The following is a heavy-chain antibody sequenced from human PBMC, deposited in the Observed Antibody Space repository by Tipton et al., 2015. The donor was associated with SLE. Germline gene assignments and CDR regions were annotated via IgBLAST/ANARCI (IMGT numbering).Heavy chain of an antibody. CDR3: TRGVTTVGFRESFDY. V-gene: IGHV4-38-2*01. CDR2: IYHTGTT. Sequence: TLSLTCAVSGYSISSGYYWGWIRQPPGKGLEWIGSIYHTGTTYYNPSLKSRVTISIDTSQSHFSLKLTSVTAADTAVYYCTRGVTTVGFRESFDYWGQGTLVTVSS. CDR1: GYSISSGYY. D-gene: IGHD3-10*01. J-gene: IGHJ4*02.